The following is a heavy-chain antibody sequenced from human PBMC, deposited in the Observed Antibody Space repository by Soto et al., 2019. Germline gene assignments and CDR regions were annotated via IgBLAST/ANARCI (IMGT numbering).Heavy chain of an antibody. Sequence: EVQLLESGGGLVQPGVSLRLSCAASGFTFSSYAMSWVRQAPGKGLEWVSGISGSGDSTFYAESVEGRFTISRDNSKNTLXLXMSSVRTEDTXSXXXXXXXXLVRGVEWYFDLWGRGTLVTVSS. CDR2: ISGSGDST. CDR1: GFTFSSYA. D-gene: IGHD3-10*01. J-gene: IGHJ2*01. V-gene: IGHV3-23*01. CDR3: XXXXXLVRGVEWYFDL.